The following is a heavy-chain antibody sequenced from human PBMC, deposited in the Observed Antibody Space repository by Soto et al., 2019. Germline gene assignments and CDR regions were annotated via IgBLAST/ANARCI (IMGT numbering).Heavy chain of an antibody. V-gene: IGHV4-4*02. D-gene: IGHD1-26*01. CDR3: ARERGAGTYQGFDF. Sequence: QVQLQKSGPGLVKPSGTLSLTCAVSGGSISSNNWWHWVRQPPGKGLEWIGEIYHSGGTNYSPSLKSRVTMSVDKSKNQFSLSLSSMTAADTAVYYCARERGAGTYQGFDFWGQGTLVTVSS. CDR2: IYHSGGT. J-gene: IGHJ4*02. CDR1: GGSISSNNW.